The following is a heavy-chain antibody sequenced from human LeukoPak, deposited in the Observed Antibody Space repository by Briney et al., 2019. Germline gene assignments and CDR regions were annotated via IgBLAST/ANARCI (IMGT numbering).Heavy chain of an antibody. CDR1: GGSISSYY. V-gene: IGHV4-59*01. Sequence: PSETLSLTCTVSGGSISSYYWSWIRQPPGKGLEWIGYIYYSGSTNYNPSLKSRVTISVDTSKNQFSLKLSSVTAADTAVYYCARGYSYGVRYFDYWGQGTLVTVSS. CDR2: IYYSGST. J-gene: IGHJ4*02. CDR3: ARGYSYGVRYFDY. D-gene: IGHD5-18*01.